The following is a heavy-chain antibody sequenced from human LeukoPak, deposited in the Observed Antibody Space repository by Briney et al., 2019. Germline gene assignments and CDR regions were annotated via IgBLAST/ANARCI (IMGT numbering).Heavy chain of an antibody. V-gene: IGHV3-23*01. CDR1: GFTFSSYA. Sequence: PGGSLRLSCAASGFTFSSYAMSWVRQAPGKGLEWVSAISGSGGSTYYADSVKGRFTISRDNSKNTLYLQMNSLRAEDTAVYYCAKEPNYYDSSGVYGVFDYWGQGTLVTVSS. CDR3: AKEPNYYDSSGVYGVFDY. J-gene: IGHJ4*02. D-gene: IGHD3-22*01. CDR2: ISGSGGST.